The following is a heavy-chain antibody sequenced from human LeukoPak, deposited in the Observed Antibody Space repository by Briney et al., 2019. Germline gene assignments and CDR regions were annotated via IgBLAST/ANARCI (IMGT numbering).Heavy chain of an antibody. Sequence: PGGSLRLSCAASGFTFSDYYMSWIRQAPGKGLEWVSYISSSGSTIYYADSVKGRFTISRDNAKNSLYQQMNSLGAEDTAVYYCARTYYDFWSGYYTGFWFDPWGQGTLVTVSS. CDR1: GFTFSDYY. J-gene: IGHJ5*02. CDR3: ARTYYDFWSGYYTGFWFDP. CDR2: ISSSGSTI. V-gene: IGHV3-11*01. D-gene: IGHD3-3*01.